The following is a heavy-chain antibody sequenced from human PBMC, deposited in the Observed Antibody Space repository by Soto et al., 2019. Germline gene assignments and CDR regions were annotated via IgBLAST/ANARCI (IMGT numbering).Heavy chain of an antibody. CDR1: GGSISSSSYY. D-gene: IGHD3-3*01. CDR2: IYYSGST. J-gene: IGHJ6*02. CDR3: AVDYDFWSGPYYYYGMDV. V-gene: IGHV4-39*01. Sequence: PSETLSLTCTVSGGSISSSSYYWGWIRQPPGKGLEWIGSIYYSGSTYYNPSLKSRVTISVDTSKNQFSLKLSSVTAADTAVYYCAVDYDFWSGPYYYYGMDVWGQGTTVTVSS.